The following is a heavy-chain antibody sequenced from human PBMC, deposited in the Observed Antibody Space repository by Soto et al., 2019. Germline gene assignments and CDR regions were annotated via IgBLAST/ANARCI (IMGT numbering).Heavy chain of an antibody. Sequence: PGESLKISCKGSGYSFTSYWIGWVRQMPGKGLEWMGIIYPGDSDTRYSPSFQGQVTISADKSISTAYLQWSSLKASDTAMYYCARLAAQSGYDLPNWFDPWGQGTLVTVSS. CDR1: GYSFTSYW. J-gene: IGHJ5*02. CDR2: IYPGDSDT. D-gene: IGHD5-12*01. CDR3: ARLAAQSGYDLPNWFDP. V-gene: IGHV5-51*01.